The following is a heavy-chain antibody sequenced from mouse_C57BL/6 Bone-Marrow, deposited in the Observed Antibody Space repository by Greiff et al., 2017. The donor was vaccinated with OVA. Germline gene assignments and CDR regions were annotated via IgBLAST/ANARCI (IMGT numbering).Heavy chain of an antibody. CDR3: ARPYTHAMGY. D-gene: IGHD2-10*01. CDR1: GYTFTGYW. Sequence: QVQLQQSGAELLKPGASVKLSCKATGYTFTGYWIEWVKQRPGHGLEWIGEILPGSGSTNYNEKFKGKATFTADTSSNTAYMEISSLTTEDSAIYYCARPYTHAMGYWGQGTSVTVSS. V-gene: IGHV1-9*01. J-gene: IGHJ4*01. CDR2: ILPGSGST.